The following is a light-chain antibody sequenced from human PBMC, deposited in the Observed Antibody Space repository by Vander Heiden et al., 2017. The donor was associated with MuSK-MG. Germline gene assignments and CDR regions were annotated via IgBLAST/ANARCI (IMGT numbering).Light chain of an antibody. CDR1: QDIRND. V-gene: IGKV1-6*01. J-gene: IGKJ2*02. CDR2: GAS. CDR3: LQDDNSPRT. Sequence: IQMTQSPSSLSASVGDRVTITCRASQDIRNDLGWYQQKPGKAPSLLIYGASNLHSGVPSRFSGSGSGTDFTLTISSLQPEDFATYYCLQDDNSPRTFGQGTKVEIK.